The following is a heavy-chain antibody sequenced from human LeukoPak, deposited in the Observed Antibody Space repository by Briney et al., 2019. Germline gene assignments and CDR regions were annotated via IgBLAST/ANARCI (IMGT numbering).Heavy chain of an antibody. CDR1: GFTFDDYA. J-gene: IGHJ2*01. V-gene: IGHV3-9*01. Sequence: PGGSLRLSCAASGFTFDDYAMHWVRQAPGKGLEWVSGISWNSGSIGYADSVKGRFTMSRDNAKNSLYLQMNSLRAEDTALYYCARRSTYWYFDLWGRGTLVTVSS. CDR2: ISWNSGSI. D-gene: IGHD1-14*01. CDR3: ARRSTYWYFDL.